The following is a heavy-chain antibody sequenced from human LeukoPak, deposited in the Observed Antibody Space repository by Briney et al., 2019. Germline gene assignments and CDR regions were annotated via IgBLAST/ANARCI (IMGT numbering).Heavy chain of an antibody. CDR2: INTDNGDT. CDR1: GYRFTSYA. V-gene: IGHV1-3*04. Sequence: ASVKISCKAYGYRFTSYAMHWVRQAPGQRLEWMAWINTDNGDTKYSQKSQGRVTITRDTSASTAYMELSSLRFEDTAVYYCARTPFGELFDWYYPWGQGTLVTVSS. CDR3: ARTPFGELFDWYYP. D-gene: IGHD3-10*01. J-gene: IGHJ5*02.